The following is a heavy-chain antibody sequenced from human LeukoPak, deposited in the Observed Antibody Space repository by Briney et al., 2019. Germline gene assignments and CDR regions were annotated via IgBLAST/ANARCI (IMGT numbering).Heavy chain of an antibody. J-gene: IGHJ5*02. V-gene: IGHV3-11*01. D-gene: IGHD3-10*01. CDR1: GFTFSDYY. CDR3: AREEYYGSGSYFDGGNWFDP. Sequence: GGSLRLSCAASGFTFSDYYMSWIRQAPGKGLEWVSYISSSGSTIYYADSVKGRFTISRDNAKNSLYLQMNSLRAEDTAVYYCAREEYYGSGSYFDGGNWFDPWGQGTLVTVST. CDR2: ISSSGSTI.